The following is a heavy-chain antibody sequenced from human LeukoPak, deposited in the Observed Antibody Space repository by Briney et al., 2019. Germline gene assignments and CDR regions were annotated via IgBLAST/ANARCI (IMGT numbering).Heavy chain of an antibody. CDR2: INTGNGNT. J-gene: IGHJ5*02. Sequence: ASVKVSCKASGYTFTSYTIHWVRQAPGQRLEWMGWINTGNGNTEYSQKFQGRVTVTTDTSASTAYMELSSLRSEHTAVYYCARCGHSDAWSCDHWGQGTLVTVSS. D-gene: IGHD5-18*01. CDR1: GYTFTSYT. CDR3: ARCGHSDAWSCDH. V-gene: IGHV1-3*04.